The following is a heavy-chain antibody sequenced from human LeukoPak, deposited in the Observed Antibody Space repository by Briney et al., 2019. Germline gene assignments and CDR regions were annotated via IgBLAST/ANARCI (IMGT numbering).Heavy chain of an antibody. Sequence: GGSLRLSCAASGFTFSSYWMSWVRQAPGKGLEWVANIKQDGSEKYYVDSVKGRFTISRDNAKNSLYLQMNSLRAEDTAVYYCARESGLSLWDGDYYHYYYYSMDVWGQGTTVTVSS. J-gene: IGHJ6*02. CDR3: ARESGLSLWDGDYYHYYYYSMDV. V-gene: IGHV3-7*03. CDR2: IKQDGSEK. D-gene: IGHD4-17*01. CDR1: GFTFSSYW.